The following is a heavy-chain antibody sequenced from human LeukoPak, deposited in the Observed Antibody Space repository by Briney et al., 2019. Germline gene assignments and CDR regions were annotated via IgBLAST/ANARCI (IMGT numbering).Heavy chain of an antibody. D-gene: IGHD1-26*01. Sequence: GGSLRLSCAASGFTFSSYSMNWVRQAPGKGLEWVSYISSSSSTIYYADSVKGRFTISRDNAKNSLYLQMNSLRSEDTAVYYCARDYKGGSYRPYNWFDPWGQGTLVTVSS. V-gene: IGHV3-48*01. CDR3: ARDYKGGSYRPYNWFDP. J-gene: IGHJ5*02. CDR1: GFTFSSYS. CDR2: ISSSSSTI.